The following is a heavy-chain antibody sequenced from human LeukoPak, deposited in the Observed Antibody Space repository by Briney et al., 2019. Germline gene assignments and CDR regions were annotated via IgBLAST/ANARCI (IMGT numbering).Heavy chain of an antibody. CDR3: ASLLGYCSSISCVDP. V-gene: IGHV4-34*01. CDR2: INHSGST. J-gene: IGHJ5*02. D-gene: IGHD2-2*01. CDR1: GGSFSGYY. Sequence: PSETLSLPCAVYGGSFSGYYWSWIRQPPGKGLEWIGEINHSGSTNYNPSLKSRATISVDTSKNQFFLKLSSVTAADTAVYYCASLLGYCSSISCVDPWGQGTLVNGSS.